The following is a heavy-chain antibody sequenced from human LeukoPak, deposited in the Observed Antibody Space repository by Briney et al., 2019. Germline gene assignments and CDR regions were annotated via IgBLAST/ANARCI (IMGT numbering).Heavy chain of an antibody. CDR2: IIPIFGTA. J-gene: IGHJ4*02. D-gene: IGHD2-8*02. Sequence: ASVKVSCKASGGTFSSYAISWVRQAPGQGLERMGGIIPIFGTANYAQKFQGRVTITADESTSTAYMELSSLRSEDTAVYYCARGVGYHRLYFDYWGQGTLVTVSS. CDR1: GGTFSSYA. CDR3: ARGVGYHRLYFDY. V-gene: IGHV1-69*13.